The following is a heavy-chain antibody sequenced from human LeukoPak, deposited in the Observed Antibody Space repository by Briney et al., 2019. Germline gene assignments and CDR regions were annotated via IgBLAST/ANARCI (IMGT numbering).Heavy chain of an antibody. Sequence: GGSLRLSCAASGFNFSNYWMSWVRQAPGKGLEGVANIKEDESEKYYADSVRGRFTISRDNAKNSLFLEMNSLRPEDTAVYYCAKDIDCSSTSCYTPWGQGTLVTVSS. V-gene: IGHV3-7*01. D-gene: IGHD2-2*02. CDR2: IKEDESEK. CDR3: AKDIDCSSTSCYTP. J-gene: IGHJ5*02. CDR1: GFNFSNYW.